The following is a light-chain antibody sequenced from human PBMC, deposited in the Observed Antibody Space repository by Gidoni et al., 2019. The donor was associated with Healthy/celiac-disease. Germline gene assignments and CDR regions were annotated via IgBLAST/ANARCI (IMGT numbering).Light chain of an antibody. CDR2: WAS. CDR1: QSVLYSSNNKNY. J-gene: IGKJ4*01. V-gene: IGKV4-1*01. Sequence: DIVMTQSPDSLAVSLGERATFNCKSSQSVLYSSNNKNYLVWYQQKPGQPPKLLIYWASTRESGVPDRFSGSGSGTDFTLTISSLQAEDVAVYYCQQYYSTPLTFGGGTKVEFK. CDR3: QQYYSTPLT.